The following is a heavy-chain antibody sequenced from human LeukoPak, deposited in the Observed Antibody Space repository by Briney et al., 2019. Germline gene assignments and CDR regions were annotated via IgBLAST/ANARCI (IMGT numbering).Heavy chain of an antibody. Sequence: PSETLSLTCTVSGGSISSYYWSWIRQPPGKGLEWNGYIYYSGSTNYNPSLKSRVTISVDTSKNQFSLKLSSVTAADTAVYYCARTYGYYYYYGMDVWGQGTTVTVSS. CDR1: GGSISSYY. CDR2: IYYSGST. CDR3: ARTYGYYYYYGMDV. V-gene: IGHV4-59*08. J-gene: IGHJ6*02. D-gene: IGHD4-17*01.